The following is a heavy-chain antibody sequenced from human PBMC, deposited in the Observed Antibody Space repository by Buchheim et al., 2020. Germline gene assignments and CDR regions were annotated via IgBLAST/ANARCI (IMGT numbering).Heavy chain of an antibody. D-gene: IGHD2-8*01. CDR1: GGSFSGYY. J-gene: IGHJ6*03. CDR3: ARGRGVYYYYYMDV. V-gene: IGHV4-34*01. Sequence: QVQLQQWGAGLLKPSETLSLTCAVYGGSFSGYYWSWIRQPPGKGLEWIGEINHSGSTNYNPSLKSRVTISVDTSKNQFPLKLSAVTAADTAVYYCARGRGVYYYYYMDVWGKGTT. CDR2: INHSGST.